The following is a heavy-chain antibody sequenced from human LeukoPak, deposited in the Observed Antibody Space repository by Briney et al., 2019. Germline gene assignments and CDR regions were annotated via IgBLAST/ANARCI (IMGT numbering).Heavy chain of an antibody. D-gene: IGHD3-3*01. J-gene: IGHJ4*02. CDR1: GFTFDDYA. CDR3: AKSADLLRFLEWLPEYYLDY. Sequence: GGSLRLSCAASGFTFDDYAMHWVRQAPGKGLEWVSGISWNSGGIGYADSVKGRFTISRDNAKNSLYLQMNSLRAEDTALYYCAKSADLLRFLEWLPEYYLDYWGQGTLVTVSS. V-gene: IGHV3-9*01. CDR2: ISWNSGGI.